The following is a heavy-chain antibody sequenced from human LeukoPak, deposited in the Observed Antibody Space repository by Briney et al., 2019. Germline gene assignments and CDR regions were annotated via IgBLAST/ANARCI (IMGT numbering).Heavy chain of an antibody. CDR3: ASGASGYDYRDYFDY. D-gene: IGHD5-12*01. V-gene: IGHV3-30*03. J-gene: IGHJ4*02. CDR2: ISYDGSSK. CDR1: GFTFSSYG. Sequence: GGSLRLSCAASGFTFSSYGMHWVRQAPGKGLEWVAVISYDGSSKYYADSVKGRFTISRDNSKNTLYLQMNSLRAEDTAVYYCASGASGYDYRDYFDYWGQGTLVTVSS.